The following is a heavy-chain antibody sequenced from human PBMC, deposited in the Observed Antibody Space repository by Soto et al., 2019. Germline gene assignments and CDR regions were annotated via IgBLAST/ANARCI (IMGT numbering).Heavy chain of an antibody. V-gene: IGHV2-5*02. CDR3: AHRRGDYMRGSYRLADAFDI. Sequence: QITLKESGPTLVKPTQTLTLTCTFSGFSLSTSGVGVGWIRQPPGKALEWLALIYWDDDKRNSPSLRSRLTNTTDTAKNQVVLTMTKMDPVDTATYFCAHRRGDYMRGSYRLADAFDIWGQGTTVIVSS. D-gene: IGHD3-16*02. CDR1: GFSLSTSGVG. J-gene: IGHJ3*02. CDR2: IYWDDDK.